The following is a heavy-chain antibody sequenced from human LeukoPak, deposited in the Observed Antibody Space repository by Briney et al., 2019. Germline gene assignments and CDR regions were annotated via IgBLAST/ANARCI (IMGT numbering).Heavy chain of an antibody. V-gene: IGHV4-30-4*07. J-gene: IGHJ5*02. CDR1: GGSISSGGYS. Sequence: SETLSLTCAVSGGSISSGGYSWSWIRQPPGKGLEWIGYIYYSGNTYYNPSLKSRVTISVDTSKNQFSLKLSSVTAADTAVYYCARDTRDPFWSGYYTANWFDPWGQGTLVTVSS. D-gene: IGHD3-3*01. CDR3: ARDTRDPFWSGYYTANWFDP. CDR2: IYYSGNT.